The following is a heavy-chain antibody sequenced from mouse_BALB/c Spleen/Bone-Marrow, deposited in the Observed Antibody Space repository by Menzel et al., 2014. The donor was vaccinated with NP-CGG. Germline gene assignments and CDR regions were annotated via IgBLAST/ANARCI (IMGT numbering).Heavy chain of an antibody. CDR2: INPDSSTI. D-gene: IGHD6-2*01. CDR1: GFDFSRYW. CDR3: ARPGSPLVDYWYFDV. Sequence: EVQLQQSGGGLVQPGGSLKLSCAAPGFDFSRYWMSWVRQAPGKGLEWIGEINPDSSTINYTPSLKDKFIISRDNAKNTLYLQMSKVRSEDTALYYCARPGSPLVDYWYFDVWGAGTTVTVSS. V-gene: IGHV4-1*02. J-gene: IGHJ1*01.